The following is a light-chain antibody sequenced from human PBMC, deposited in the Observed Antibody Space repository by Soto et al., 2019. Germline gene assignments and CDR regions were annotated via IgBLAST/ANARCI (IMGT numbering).Light chain of an antibody. CDR2: GAS. CDR1: QSVSSSY. CDR3: QQYGSSPLVT. Sequence: EIVLTQSPGTLSLSPGERATLSCRASQSVSSSYLAWYQQKPGQAPRLLIYGASSRATGIPDRFSGSGSGKDFTLTISSREPQDFEVYYCQQYGSSPLVTFGQGTRLEIK. V-gene: IGKV3-20*01. J-gene: IGKJ5*01.